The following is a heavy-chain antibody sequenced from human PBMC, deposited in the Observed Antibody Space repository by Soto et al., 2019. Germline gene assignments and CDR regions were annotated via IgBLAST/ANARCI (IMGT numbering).Heavy chain of an antibody. J-gene: IGHJ4*02. CDR1: GFMFKKYA. D-gene: IGHD6-25*01. CDR2: ISGSDGRT. V-gene: IGHV3-23*01. Sequence: EVQLLESGGGLVQPGGSLRLSCAASGFMFKKYAMSWVRQAPGKGLEWVSGISGSDGRTSYAESVKGRFTISRDNSKRTLQLQINSLRHEDTTMYYCAKDPHSPLAAGLYHFDYWGQGNLVTVSS. CDR3: AKDPHSPLAAGLYHFDY.